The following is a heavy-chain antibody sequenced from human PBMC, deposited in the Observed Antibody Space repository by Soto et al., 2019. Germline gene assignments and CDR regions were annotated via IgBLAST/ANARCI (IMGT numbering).Heavy chain of an antibody. Sequence: QVHLVDSGGGVVQPGRSLRLSCAASGFSFSWYGMHWVHQTPDKGLEWVAFTSHDGSVAHYADSAKGRFTVSRDNSKNTMYLQMTGLTTEDTAVYYCARGPSHGAFDYWGQGTLVTVSS. CDR1: GFSFSWYG. D-gene: IGHD3-16*01. V-gene: IGHV3-30*03. CDR3: ARGPSHGAFDY. J-gene: IGHJ4*02. CDR2: TSHDGSVA.